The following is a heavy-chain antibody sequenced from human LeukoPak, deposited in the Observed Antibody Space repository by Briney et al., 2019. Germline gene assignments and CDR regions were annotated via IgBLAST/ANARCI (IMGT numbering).Heavy chain of an antibody. CDR2: INPNSGDT. Sequence: ASVKVSRKSSGYTFIDYYIHWVRQAPGQGLEWVGWINPNSGDTNYAQRFQGRVTMTRDTSINTALMELSRLTSDDTAMYFCAGGATRHSPHPYFDYWGQGTLVTVSS. D-gene: IGHD5-18*01. J-gene: IGHJ4*01. V-gene: IGHV1-2*02. CDR1: GYTFIDYY. CDR3: AGGATRHSPHPYFDY.